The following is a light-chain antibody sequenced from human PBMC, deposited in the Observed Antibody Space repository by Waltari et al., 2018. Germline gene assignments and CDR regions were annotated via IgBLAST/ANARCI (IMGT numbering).Light chain of an antibody. CDR1: QSITTW. Sequence: DIQMPQSPSTLSASVLDRVTITCRARQSITTWLAWYQQKSGKAPKLLIYKSSNLVSGPPARVSGGGSGTEFTPTIISRQPNDFATYDCQQYDNYWTFCQETKVEIK. V-gene: IGKV1-5*03. CDR2: KSS. J-gene: IGKJ1*01. CDR3: QQYDNYWT.